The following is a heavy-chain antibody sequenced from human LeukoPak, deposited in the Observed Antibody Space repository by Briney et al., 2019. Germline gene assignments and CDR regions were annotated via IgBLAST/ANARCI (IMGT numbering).Heavy chain of an antibody. V-gene: IGHV1-69*06. CDR1: GGIFSSYA. J-gene: IGHJ4*02. Sequence: ASVKVSCKASGGIFSSYAINWVRQATGQGLEWMGRIIPIFGSANYAQKFQGRVTITADKSPRTAYMELSSLRSEDTALYYCAKGSRLREGGSYRFWGQGTLVTVSS. D-gene: IGHD3-16*02. CDR3: AKGSRLREGGSYRF. CDR2: IIPIFGSA.